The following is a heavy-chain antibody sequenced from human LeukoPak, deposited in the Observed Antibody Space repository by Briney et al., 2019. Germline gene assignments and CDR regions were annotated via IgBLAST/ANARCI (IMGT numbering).Heavy chain of an antibody. CDR2: IDPSDSYT. V-gene: IGHV5-10-1*01. J-gene: IGHJ5*02. Sequence: GESLKISCKDSGYMFTSYWINWVRQMPGKGLEWMGRIDPSDSYTNYSPSFQGHVTISADRSISTAYLQWSSLKASDTAMYYCARLAPHHGLPGAWGQGTLVTVSS. CDR3: ARLAPHHGLPGA. CDR1: GYMFTSYW. D-gene: IGHD3-10*01.